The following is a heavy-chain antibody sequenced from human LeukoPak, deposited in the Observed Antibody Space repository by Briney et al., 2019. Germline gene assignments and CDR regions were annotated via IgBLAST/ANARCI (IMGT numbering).Heavy chain of an antibody. CDR2: INYSGNT. J-gene: IGHJ4*02. CDR3: ARIDTVVLPSTMFDY. Sequence: RASETLSLTCTASGGSISSSSYNWAWIRQPPGKGLEWIGSINYSGNTYYNPSLKSRVTISVDTSRNQFSLKLSSVTAADTALYYCARIDTVVLPSTMFDYWGQGTLVTVSS. D-gene: IGHD2-2*01. CDR1: GGSISSSSYN. V-gene: IGHV4-39*01.